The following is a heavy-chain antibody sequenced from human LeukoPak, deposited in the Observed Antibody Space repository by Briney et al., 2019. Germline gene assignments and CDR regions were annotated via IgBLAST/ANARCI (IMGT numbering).Heavy chain of an antibody. CDR1: GYTFTSYA. CDR3: ARDLTYYYDSSGQNAFDI. D-gene: IGHD3-22*01. Sequence: ASVKVSCKASGYTFTSYAMHWVRQAPGQRLEWMGWINAGNGNTKYSQKFQGRVTITRDTSASTAYIELSSLRSEDTAVYYCARDLTYYYDSSGQNAFDIWGQGTMVTVSS. V-gene: IGHV1-3*01. CDR2: INAGNGNT. J-gene: IGHJ3*02.